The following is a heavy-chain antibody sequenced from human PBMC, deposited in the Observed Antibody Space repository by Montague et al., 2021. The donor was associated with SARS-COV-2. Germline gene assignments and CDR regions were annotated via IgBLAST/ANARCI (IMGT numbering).Heavy chain of an antibody. V-gene: IGHV4-39*02. J-gene: IGHJ4*02. Sequence: SETLSLTCTVSGYSITRSSYYWGWIRQPPGKGLEWIASISHSGSTFYNPSLKGRATISVDTTKNQFSLKLTSVTAADTAVYYCARDLRITTPGSYWGQGTQVTVSS. CDR3: ARDLRITTPGSY. D-gene: IGHD6-13*01. CDR1: GYSITRSSYY. CDR2: ISHSGST.